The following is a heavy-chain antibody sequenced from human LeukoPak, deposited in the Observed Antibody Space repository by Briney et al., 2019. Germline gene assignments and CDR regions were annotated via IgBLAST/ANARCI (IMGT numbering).Heavy chain of an antibody. J-gene: IGHJ2*01. CDR3: ARDQGSMIVVQTTNWYFDL. Sequence: GGSLRLSCAASGFTFSNYWMSWVRQAPGKGLEWLANINQDGSEMYYVDSVKGRFTISRDNGKNSLYLQINSLRADDTAVYYCARDQGSMIVVQTTNWYFDLWGRGTTVTVSS. CDR2: INQDGSEM. D-gene: IGHD3-22*01. V-gene: IGHV3-7*01. CDR1: GFTFSNYW.